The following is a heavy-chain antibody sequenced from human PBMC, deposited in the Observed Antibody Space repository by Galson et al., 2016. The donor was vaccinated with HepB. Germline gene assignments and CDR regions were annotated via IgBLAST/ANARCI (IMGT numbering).Heavy chain of an antibody. J-gene: IGHJ4*02. V-gene: IGHV3-7*03. CDR1: GFTFSSYW. CDR3: SREPRAGAYYFDY. CDR2: IKEDGSVK. Sequence: SLRLSCAASGFTFSSYWMPWVRPAPGKGLEWVANIKEDGSVKYHVDSAQGRFTISRDNAKNSLYLQMNSLRAEDTAVYYCSREPRAGAYYFDYWGQGTLVTVSS. D-gene: IGHD2-21*01.